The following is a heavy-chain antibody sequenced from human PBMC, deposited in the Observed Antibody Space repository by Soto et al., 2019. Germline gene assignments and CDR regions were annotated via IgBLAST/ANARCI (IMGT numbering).Heavy chain of an antibody. CDR1: GFTFNDYG. D-gene: IGHD3-3*01. J-gene: IGHJ4*02. CDR3: AKVVNSSYSNYTPFDN. Sequence: GESLKISCAASGFTFNDYGMSWVRQAPGKGLEWVSSISGSGSYTYYADFAKGRLTVSRDNSNNMLFLQMNGLRAEDTAIYYCAKVVNSSYSNYTPFDNWGQGTLVTVSS. V-gene: IGHV3-23*01. CDR2: ISGSGSYT.